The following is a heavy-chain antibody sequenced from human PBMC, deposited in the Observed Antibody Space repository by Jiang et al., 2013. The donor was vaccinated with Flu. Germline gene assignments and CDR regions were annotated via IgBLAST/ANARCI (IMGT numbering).Heavy chain of an antibody. J-gene: IGHJ2*01. CDR3: ARAYLRLHSIAAAGGWYFDL. CDR2: ISAYNGNT. V-gene: IGHV1-18*01. D-gene: IGHD6-13*01. Sequence: KASGYTFTSYGISWVRQAPGQGLEWMGWISAYNGNTNYAQKLQGRVTMTTDTSTSTAYMELRSLRSDDTAVYYCARAYLRLHSIAAAGGWYFDLWGRGTLVTVSS. CDR1: GYTFTSYG.